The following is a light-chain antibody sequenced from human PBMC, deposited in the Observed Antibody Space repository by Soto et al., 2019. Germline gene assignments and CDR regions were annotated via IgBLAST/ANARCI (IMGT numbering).Light chain of an antibody. V-gene: IGKV3-20*01. J-gene: IGKJ3*01. CDR1: QSVSSSS. CDR2: DAS. CDR3: QQYGSSLGA. Sequence: EIVLTQSPGTLSLSPGERATLSCRASQSVSSSSLAWYQQKPGQAPRLLIYDASRRATGIPDRFSGSGSGTDFTLTISRLEPEDFAVYYCQQYGSSLGAFGPGTRVDIK.